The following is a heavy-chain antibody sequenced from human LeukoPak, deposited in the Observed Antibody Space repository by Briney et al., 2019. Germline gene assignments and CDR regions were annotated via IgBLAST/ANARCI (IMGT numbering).Heavy chain of an antibody. D-gene: IGHD6-19*01. Sequence: ASVTGSSQATGYTFTNNVITSVRQAPGQGLEWMGWSSTYNRNTDYAQKFRGRGTMTPDTSTGTVYMELRGLTSADTALHHCARERHSSGPQNWFDPWGQGTLVTVSS. CDR3: ARERHSSGPQNWFDP. V-gene: IGHV1-18*04. CDR1: GYTFTNNV. CDR2: SSTYNRNT. J-gene: IGHJ5*02.